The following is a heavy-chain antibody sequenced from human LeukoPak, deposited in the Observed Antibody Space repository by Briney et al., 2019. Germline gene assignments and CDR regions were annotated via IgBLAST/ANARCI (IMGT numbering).Heavy chain of an antibody. CDR3: ARSEMIYSNYRATGETPFDY. D-gene: IGHD4-11*01. Sequence: GASVKVSCKASGYTFTSYGISWVRQAPGQGLEWMGWISAYNGNTNYAQKLQGRVTMTTDTSTSTAYMELRSLRSDDTAVYYCARSEMIYSNYRATGETPFDYWGQGTLVTVSS. CDR1: GYTFTSYG. CDR2: ISAYNGNT. J-gene: IGHJ4*02. V-gene: IGHV1-18*01.